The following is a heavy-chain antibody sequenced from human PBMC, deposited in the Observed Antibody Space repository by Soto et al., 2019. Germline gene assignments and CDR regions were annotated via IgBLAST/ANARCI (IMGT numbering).Heavy chain of an antibody. J-gene: IGHJ4*02. CDR3: ARQFSSSSWFFDY. CDR2: IYYSGST. CDR1: GGSISSSSYY. D-gene: IGHD6-13*01. V-gene: IGHV4-39*01. Sequence: NPSETLSLTCTVSGGSISSSSYYWGWIRQPPGKGLEWIGSIYYSGSTYYNPSLKSRVTISVDTSKNQFSLKLNSVTAADTAVYYCARQFSSSSWFFDYWGQGTLVTVSS.